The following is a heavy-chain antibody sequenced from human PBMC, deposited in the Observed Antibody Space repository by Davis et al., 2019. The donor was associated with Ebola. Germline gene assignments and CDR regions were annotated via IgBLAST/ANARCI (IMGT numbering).Heavy chain of an antibody. D-gene: IGHD3-3*01. Sequence: PGGSLRLSCAASGFTFSSYAMSWVRQAPGKGLEWVSSISGNGRRAYYADSVKGRFTISRDNSKKTLYLQMNSLRAEDTAVYYCAKSGLSFGVVKYHYGMDVWGKGTTVTVSS. V-gene: IGHV3-23*01. J-gene: IGHJ6*04. CDR2: ISGNGRRA. CDR3: AKSGLSFGVVKYHYGMDV. CDR1: GFTFSSYA.